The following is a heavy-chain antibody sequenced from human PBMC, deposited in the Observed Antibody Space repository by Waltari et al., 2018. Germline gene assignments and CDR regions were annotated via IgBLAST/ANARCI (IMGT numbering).Heavy chain of an antibody. CDR1: GGSISSSNW. J-gene: IGHJ5*02. Sequence: QVQLQESGPGLVKPSGTLSLTCAVSGGSISSSNWWSWVRQPPGKGLEWIGELYESGSTTYSPARKCRVTISVDKSKNQFSLKLSSVTAADTAVYYCARSPPGETWGQGTLVTVSS. CDR3: ARSPPGET. D-gene: IGHD1-26*01. CDR2: LYESGST. V-gene: IGHV4-4*02.